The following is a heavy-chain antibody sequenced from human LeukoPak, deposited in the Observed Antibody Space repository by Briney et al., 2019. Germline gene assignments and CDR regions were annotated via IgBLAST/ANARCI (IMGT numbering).Heavy chain of an antibody. CDR1: GYTPTSYG. CDR3: ARIGSRITMVRGVPFDY. CDR2: ISAYNGHT. Sequence: ASVTVSCMASGYTPTSYGISWVRQAPGHGLEWMGWISAYNGHTNYAQNLQGRVTMTTDTSTSTAYMELRSLRSDDTAVYYCARIGSRITMVRGVPFDYWGQGTLVTVSS. J-gene: IGHJ4*02. D-gene: IGHD3-10*01. V-gene: IGHV1-18*04.